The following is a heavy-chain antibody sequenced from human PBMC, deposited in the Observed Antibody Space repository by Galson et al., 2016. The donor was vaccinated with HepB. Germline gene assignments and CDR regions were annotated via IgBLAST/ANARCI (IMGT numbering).Heavy chain of an antibody. CDR2: ISWDGSDT. V-gene: IGHV3-43*01. CDR3: AKGSGSDYFFEY. Sequence: SLRLSCAASGFIFEDYVFHWVRQAPGKSLEWVSLISWDGSDTFYADSVKGRVTISRDNSKNSLYLQLSSLRTDDTAFYYCAKGSGSDYFFEYWGRGSLVTVSS. CDR1: GFIFEDYV. D-gene: IGHD1-26*01. J-gene: IGHJ4*02.